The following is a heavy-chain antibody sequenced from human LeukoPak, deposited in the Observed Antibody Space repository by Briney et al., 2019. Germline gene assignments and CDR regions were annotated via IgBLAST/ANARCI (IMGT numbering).Heavy chain of an antibody. Sequence: ASVKVSCKASGYTFTGYYMHWVRQAPRQGLEWMGRINPNSGGTNYAQKFQGRVTMTRDTSISTAYMELSRLRYDDTAVYYCARDKYYDYVWGSYRPDYWGQGTLVTVSS. V-gene: IGHV1-2*06. D-gene: IGHD3-16*02. J-gene: IGHJ4*02. CDR1: GYTFTGYY. CDR2: INPNSGGT. CDR3: ARDKYYDYVWGSYRPDY.